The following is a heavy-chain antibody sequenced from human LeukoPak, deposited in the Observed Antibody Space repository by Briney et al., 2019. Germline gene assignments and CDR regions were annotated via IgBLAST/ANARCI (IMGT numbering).Heavy chain of an antibody. V-gene: IGHV6-1*01. CDR3: ARGDSSGYYTPYYFDY. D-gene: IGHD3-22*01. CDR1: GDSVSSNSAA. Sequence: SRTLSFTCAISGDSVSSNSAAWNWIRQSPSRGLEWLGRTYYRSKWYNDYAVSVKSRITINPDTSKNQFSLQLNSVTPEDTAVYYCARGDSSGYYTPYYFDYWGQGTLVTVSS. J-gene: IGHJ4*02. CDR2: TYYRSKWYN.